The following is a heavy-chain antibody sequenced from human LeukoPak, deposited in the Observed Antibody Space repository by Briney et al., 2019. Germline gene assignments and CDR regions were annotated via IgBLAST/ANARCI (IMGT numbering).Heavy chain of an antibody. CDR3: ARRTVVPAERKAYYYYYYMDV. Sequence: ASVKVSCKASGYTLTSYGISWVRQAPGQGLEWMGWISAYNGNTNYAQKLQGRVTMTTDTSTSTAYMELRSLRSDDTAVYYCARRTVVPAERKAYYYYYYMDVWGKGTTVTVSS. CDR1: GYTLTSYG. D-gene: IGHD2-2*01. V-gene: IGHV1-18*01. CDR2: ISAYNGNT. J-gene: IGHJ6*03.